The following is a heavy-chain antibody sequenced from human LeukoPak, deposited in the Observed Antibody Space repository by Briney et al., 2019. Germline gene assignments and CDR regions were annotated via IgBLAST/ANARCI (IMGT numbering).Heavy chain of an antibody. CDR3: TAIRPDY. CDR1: GFTLSPSW. J-gene: IGHJ4*02. Sequence: GGSLRLSCAASGFTLSPSWMHWVGQAPGKGLVWVARIKSDVRSTDYADSVKGRFTISRDNDNNILYLPMNSLRAEDTAVYYCTAIRPDYWGQGTVVTVSS. CDR2: IKSDVRST. V-gene: IGHV3-74*01. D-gene: IGHD2-21*02.